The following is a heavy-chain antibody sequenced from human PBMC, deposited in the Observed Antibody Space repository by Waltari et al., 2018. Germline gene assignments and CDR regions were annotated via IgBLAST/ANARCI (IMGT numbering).Heavy chain of an antibody. CDR1: GFTFSSYG. J-gene: IGHJ4*02. V-gene: IGHV3-30*02. CDR2: IRYDGSNK. Sequence: QVQLVASGGGVVQPGGSLSLPCAASGFTFSSYGMHWVRQAPGKGLEWVAFIRYDGSNKYYADSVKGRFTISRDNSKNTLYLQMNSLRAEDTAVYYCAKSGIAVAGTPFDYWGQGTLVTVSS. D-gene: IGHD6-19*01. CDR3: AKSGIAVAGTPFDY.